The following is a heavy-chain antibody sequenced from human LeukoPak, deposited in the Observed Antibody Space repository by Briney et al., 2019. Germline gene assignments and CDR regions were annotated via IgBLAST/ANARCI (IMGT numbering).Heavy chain of an antibody. J-gene: IGHJ4*02. CDR1: GFTFSSYG. V-gene: IGHV3-30*18. D-gene: IGHD6-19*01. CDR3: AKDDRIAVAGCPDY. CDR2: ISYDGSNK. Sequence: LGGSLRLSCAASGFTFSSYGMHWVRQAPGKGLEWVAVISYDGSNKYYADSVKGRFTISRDNSKNTLYLQMNSLRAEDTAVYYCAKDDRIAVAGCPDYWGQGTLVTVSS.